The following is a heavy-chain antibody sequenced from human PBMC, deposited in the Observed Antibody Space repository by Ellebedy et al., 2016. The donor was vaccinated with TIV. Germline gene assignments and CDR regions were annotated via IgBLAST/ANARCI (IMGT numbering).Heavy chain of an antibody. V-gene: IGHV3-74*01. CDR3: STLSDTGY. J-gene: IGHJ4*01. D-gene: IGHD2-21*02. CDR2: INGDGGFT. Sequence: GESLKISCAASGFTFSRHWMHWTRQAPGKGLVWLSRINGDGGFTSHADFVKGRFTISRDTAKNTLYLQMNSLKAEDTAMYYCSTLSDTGYWGHGTLVTVSS. CDR1: GFTFSRHW.